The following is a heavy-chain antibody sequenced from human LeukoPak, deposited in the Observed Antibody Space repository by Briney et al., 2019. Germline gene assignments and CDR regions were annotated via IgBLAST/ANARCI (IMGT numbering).Heavy chain of an antibody. CDR3: ARDWDIDY. V-gene: IGHV3-7*01. CDR2: IKHDGSEK. D-gene: IGHD1-26*01. Sequence: GGSLRLSCAASGFSFSSYWMTRVRQAPGKGLEWVANIKHDGSEKYYVDSVKGRFTISRDNAKNSLYLQMNSLRAEDTAVYYCARDWDIDYWGQGTLVTVSS. CDR1: GFSFSSYW. J-gene: IGHJ4*02.